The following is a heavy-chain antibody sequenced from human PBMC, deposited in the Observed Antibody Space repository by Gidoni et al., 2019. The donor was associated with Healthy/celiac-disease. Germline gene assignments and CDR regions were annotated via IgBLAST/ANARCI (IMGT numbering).Heavy chain of an antibody. J-gene: IGHJ6*02. V-gene: IGHV4-4*07. Sequence: QVQLQESGPGLVKPSEPLSLTCTVSGGSISSDYWSWIRQPAGKGLEWIGRIYTSGSTNYNPSLKSRVTMSVDTSKNQFSLKLSSVTAADTAVYYCARDRSHSRIRKYYYYGMDVWGQGTTVTVSS. CDR2: IYTSGST. D-gene: IGHD3-22*01. CDR3: ARDRSHSRIRKYYYYGMDV. CDR1: GGSISSDY.